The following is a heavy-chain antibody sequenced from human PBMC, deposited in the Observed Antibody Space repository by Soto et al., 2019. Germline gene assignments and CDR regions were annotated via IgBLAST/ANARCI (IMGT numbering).Heavy chain of an antibody. D-gene: IGHD4-17*01. CDR1: GGSISSYY. CDR3: AHYDFGGYVVH. J-gene: IGHJ4*02. CDR2: IYHSGTT. Sequence: QVQLQESGPGLVKPSETLSLTCTVSGGSISSYYWSWIRQPPGKGLEWIGYIYHSGTTNYNPSLKNRVPISVDTSKNQFSLNLGSVTAADTAVYYCAHYDFGGYVVHWGQGILVTVSS. V-gene: IGHV4-59*01.